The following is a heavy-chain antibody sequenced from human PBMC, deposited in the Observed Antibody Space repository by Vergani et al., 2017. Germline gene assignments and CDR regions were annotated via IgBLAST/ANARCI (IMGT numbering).Heavy chain of an antibody. CDR3: ARDHAGYDFLTGYYDIYWYFDL. J-gene: IGHJ2*01. V-gene: IGHV1-46*01. CDR1: GYTFTGYY. D-gene: IGHD3-9*01. CDR2: INPSGGST. Sequence: QVQLVQSGAEVKKPGASVTVSCKASGYTFTGYYMHWVRQPPGQGLEWMGIINPSGGSTSYAQKFQGRVTMTRDTTTSTVYMELSSLRSEDTAGYYCARDHAGYDFLTGYYDIYWYFDLWGRGTLVTVSS.